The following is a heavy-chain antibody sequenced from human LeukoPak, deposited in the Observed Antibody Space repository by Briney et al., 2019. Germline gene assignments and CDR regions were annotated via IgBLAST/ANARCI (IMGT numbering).Heavy chain of an antibody. V-gene: IGHV3-23*01. CDR3: AKGGAAAEADY. CDR1: GFTFSSYG. Sequence: GGTLRLSCAASGFTFSSYGMSWVRQAPGKGLEWVSAISGSGGSTYYADSVKGRFTISRDNSKNTLYLQMNSLRAEDTAVYYCAKGGAAAEADYWGQGTLVTVSS. D-gene: IGHD6-13*01. CDR2: ISGSGGST. J-gene: IGHJ4*02.